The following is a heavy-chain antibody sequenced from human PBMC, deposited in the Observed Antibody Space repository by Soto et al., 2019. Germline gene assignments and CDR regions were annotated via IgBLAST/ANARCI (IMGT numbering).Heavy chain of an antibody. D-gene: IGHD5-18*01. CDR3: ARGQLWLQGYFDY. CDR1: GCSISSGGYY. CDR2: IYYSGST. V-gene: IGHV4-31*03. Sequence: PSETLSLTCTVSGCSISSGGYYWSWIRQHPGKGLEWIGYIYYSGSTYYNPSLKSRVTISVDTSKNQFSLKLSSVTAADTAVYYCARGQLWLQGYFDYWGQGTLVTVSS. J-gene: IGHJ4*02.